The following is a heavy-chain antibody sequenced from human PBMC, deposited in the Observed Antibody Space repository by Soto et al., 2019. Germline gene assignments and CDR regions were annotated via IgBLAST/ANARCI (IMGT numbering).Heavy chain of an antibody. CDR3: ARLTSNCSSTSCYKREYAFDI. CDR1: GYTFASYD. J-gene: IGHJ3*02. V-gene: IGHV1-8*01. CDR2: MNPNSGNT. D-gene: IGHD2-2*02. Sequence: ASVRFSSMASGYTFASYDFHSVRQPARQWHQREGWMNPNSGNTGYAQKFQGRVTMTRNTSISTAYMELSSLRSEDTAVYYCARLTSNCSSTSCYKREYAFDIWGQGTMVTVSS.